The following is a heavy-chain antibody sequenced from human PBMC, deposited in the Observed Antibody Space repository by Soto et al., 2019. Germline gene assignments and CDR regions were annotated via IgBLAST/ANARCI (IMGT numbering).Heavy chain of an antibody. V-gene: IGHV3-64D*08. Sequence: GGSLRLSCSASGFTFSSYAMHWVRQAPGKGLEYVSAISSNGGSTYYADSVKGRFTISRDNSKNTLYLQMSSLRAEDTAVYYCVKDAPYYYDSSGSFDYWGQGTLVTVSS. CDR2: ISSNGGST. CDR3: VKDAPYYYDSSGSFDY. J-gene: IGHJ4*02. D-gene: IGHD3-22*01. CDR1: GFTFSSYA.